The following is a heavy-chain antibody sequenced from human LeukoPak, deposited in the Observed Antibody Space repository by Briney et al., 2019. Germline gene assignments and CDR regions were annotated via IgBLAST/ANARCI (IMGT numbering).Heavy chain of an antibody. CDR1: GFTFSRYG. CDR2: VSFEGSNK. Sequence: QPGRSLRLSCAASGFTFSRYGMHWVRQAPGKGLEWVAVVSFEGSNKYYADSVKGRFTISRDNSKNTLSLQMNSLRAEDTAVYYCAKDMGYYYGSGSYPSENDYWGQGTLVTVSS. CDR3: AKDMGYYYGSGSYPSENDY. V-gene: IGHV3-30*18. J-gene: IGHJ4*02. D-gene: IGHD3-10*01.